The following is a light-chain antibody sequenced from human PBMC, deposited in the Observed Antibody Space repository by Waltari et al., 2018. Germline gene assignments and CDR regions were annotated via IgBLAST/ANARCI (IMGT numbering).Light chain of an antibody. J-gene: IGLJ1*01. V-gene: IGLV2-14*01. CDR2: EVS. Sequence: QSALTQPASVSGSPGQSITISCTGTNSDIGSYNFVSWYQQHPNKRPKPVLYEVSNRPSGVSNSFSGAKSGNTAFLNISGLQAEDEAEYYCSSYTKSTTQVFGTGTKVTVL. CDR3: SSYTKSTTQV. CDR1: NSDIGSYNF.